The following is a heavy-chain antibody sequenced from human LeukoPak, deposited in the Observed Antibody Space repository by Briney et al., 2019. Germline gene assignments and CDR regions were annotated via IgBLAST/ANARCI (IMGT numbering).Heavy chain of an antibody. D-gene: IGHD6-19*01. Sequence: PSETLSLTCTVSGGSISSYYWSWIRQPPGKGLEWIGYIYYSGSTNYNPSLKSRVTISVDTSKNQFSLKLSSVTAADTAVYYCARVYAEQWLDEGFDYWGQGTLVTVSS. CDR1: GGSISSYY. CDR2: IYYSGST. V-gene: IGHV4-59*01. CDR3: ARVYAEQWLDEGFDY. J-gene: IGHJ4*02.